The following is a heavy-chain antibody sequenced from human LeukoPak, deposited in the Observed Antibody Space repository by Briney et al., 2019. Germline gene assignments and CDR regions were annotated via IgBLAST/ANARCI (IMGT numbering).Heavy chain of an antibody. Sequence: GESLKISCRGSGYSFTTYWIAWVRQMPGKGLEWMGFVYPGDSDTRYSPSFQGQVTISADKSITTAYLRWSSLKASDTAMYYCERQPVGGYYYGMDAWGQGTTVTVSS. J-gene: IGHJ6*02. D-gene: IGHD6-19*01. CDR2: VYPGDSDT. CDR3: ERQPVGGYYYGMDA. CDR1: GYSFTTYW. V-gene: IGHV5-51*01.